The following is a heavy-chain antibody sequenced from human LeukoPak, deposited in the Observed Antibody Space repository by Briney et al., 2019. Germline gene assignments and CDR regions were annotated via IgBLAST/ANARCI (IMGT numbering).Heavy chain of an antibody. CDR2: INTDGSST. CDR3: AREFRVLPDI. V-gene: IGHV3-74*01. Sequence: GGSLRLSCAASGFTFSSYWMHRVRQAPGKGLVWVSRINTDGSSTNYADSVKGRFTISRDNAKNTLYLQMNSLRDEDTAVYYCAREFRVLPDIWGQGTMVTVSS. J-gene: IGHJ3*02. CDR1: GFTFSSYW. D-gene: IGHD2-8*02.